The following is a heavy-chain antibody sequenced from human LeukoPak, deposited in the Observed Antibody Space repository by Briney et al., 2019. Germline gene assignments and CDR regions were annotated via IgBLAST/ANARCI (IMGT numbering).Heavy chain of an antibody. CDR1: GDSVSSNSAA. V-gene: IGHV6-1*01. J-gene: IGHJ4*02. Sequence: SQTLSLTCAISGDSVSSNSAAWNWIRQSPSRGLEWLGRTYYRSKWYNDYAVSVKSRITINPDTSKNQFSLQLNSVTPEDTAVYYCARDDYYDSSGYFSYFDYWGQGTLVTVSS. D-gene: IGHD3-22*01. CDR3: ARDDYYDSSGYFSYFDY. CDR2: TYYRSKWYN.